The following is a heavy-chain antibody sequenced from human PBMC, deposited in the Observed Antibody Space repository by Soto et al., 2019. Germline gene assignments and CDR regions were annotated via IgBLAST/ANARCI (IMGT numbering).Heavy chain of an antibody. CDR1: GYTFTSYG. CDR2: ISAYNGNT. Sequence: ASVKVSCKASGYTFTSYGISWVRQAPGQGLEWMGWISAYNGNTNYAQKLQGRVTMTTDTSTSTAYMELRSLRSDDTAVYYCARDRGRYYDILTGYYKKGYFDYWAQGNLVTVSS. J-gene: IGHJ4*02. D-gene: IGHD3-9*01. CDR3: ARDRGRYYDILTGYYKKGYFDY. V-gene: IGHV1-18*01.